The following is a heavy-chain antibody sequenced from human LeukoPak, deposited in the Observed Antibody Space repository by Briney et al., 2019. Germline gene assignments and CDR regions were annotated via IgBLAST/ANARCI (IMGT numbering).Heavy chain of an antibody. CDR2: ISGSGGST. CDR1: GFTFGTYA. Sequence: PGGSLRLSCAASGFTFGTYAMSWVRQAPGKGLEWVSAISGSGGSTYYADSVKGLFTISRDNSKNTLYLQMNSLRAEDTAVYYCAKGEKYYYYYYMDVWGKGTTVTVSS. V-gene: IGHV3-23*01. D-gene: IGHD1-26*01. CDR3: AKGEKYYYYYYMDV. J-gene: IGHJ6*03.